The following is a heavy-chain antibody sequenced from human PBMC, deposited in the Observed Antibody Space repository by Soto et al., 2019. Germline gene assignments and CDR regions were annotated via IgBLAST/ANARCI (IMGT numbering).Heavy chain of an antibody. CDR2: INHSGST. CDR3: ARDSSRVLRYFDWLLSSLDY. D-gene: IGHD3-9*01. CDR1: GGSFSGYY. Sequence: PSETLSLTCAVYGGSFSGYYWSWIRQPPGKGLEWIGEINHSGSTNYNPSLKSRVTISVDTSKNQFSLKLSSVTAADTAVYYCARDSSRVLRYFDWLLSSLDYWGQGTLVTVPS. V-gene: IGHV4-34*01. J-gene: IGHJ4*02.